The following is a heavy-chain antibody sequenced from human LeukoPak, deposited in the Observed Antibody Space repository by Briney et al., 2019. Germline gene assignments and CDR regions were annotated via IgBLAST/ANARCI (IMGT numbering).Heavy chain of an antibody. J-gene: IGHJ5*02. CDR3: VKGLNWFDP. CDR2: LSGSGSSV. D-gene: IGHD4-11*01. Sequence: GGSLRLSCVVSGFTFSNNGMSWVRQAPGKGLEWVSGLSGSGSSVYYADSVRGGLTISRDNSRNTLYLQLDSLRADDTAVYFCVKGLNWFDPWGQGTLVTVSS. V-gene: IGHV3-23*01. CDR1: GFTFSNNG.